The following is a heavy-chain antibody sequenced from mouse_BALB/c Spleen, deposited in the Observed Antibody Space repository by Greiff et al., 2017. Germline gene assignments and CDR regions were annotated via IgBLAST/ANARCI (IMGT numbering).Heavy chain of an antibody. CDR2: ISYSGST. Sequence: EVKLMESGPGLVKPSQSLSLTCTVTGYSITSDYAWNWIRQFPGNKLEWMGYISYSGSTSYNPSLKSRISITRDTSKNQFFLQLNSVTTEDTATYYCARGTARVPMDYWGQGTSVTVSS. V-gene: IGHV3-2*02. CDR1: GYSITSDYA. J-gene: IGHJ4*01. D-gene: IGHD3-2*01. CDR3: ARGTARVPMDY.